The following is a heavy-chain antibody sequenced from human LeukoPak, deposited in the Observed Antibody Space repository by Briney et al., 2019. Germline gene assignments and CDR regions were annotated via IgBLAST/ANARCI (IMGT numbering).Heavy chain of an antibody. J-gene: IGHJ4*02. CDR2: INPNSAGT. D-gene: IGHD3-10*01. CDR1: GYTFTDYT. CDR3: ARGGQLWFGDLNYFDF. Sequence: ASVKVSCKASGYTFTDYTMHWVRQAPGQGLEWMGWINPNSAGTNYAQNFQGRVTMTRDTSISTAYMELSRLRSDDTAVYYCARGGQLWFGDLNYFDFWGQGTLVTVSS. V-gene: IGHV1-2*02.